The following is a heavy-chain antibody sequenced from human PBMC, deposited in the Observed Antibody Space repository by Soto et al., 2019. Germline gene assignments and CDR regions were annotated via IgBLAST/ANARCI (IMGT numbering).Heavy chain of an antibody. V-gene: IGHV1-18*01. Sequence: QVQLVQSGAEVKKHGASVKVSCKASGYTFTSYGISWVRQAPGQGLEWMGWISAYNGNTNYAQKLQGRVTMTTDTSTRIAYMELRSLRADDTAVSYCARDRYSGSLDDFDLWGQGTMVTVA. CDR3: ARDRYSGSLDDFDL. CDR2: ISAYNGNT. CDR1: GYTFTSYG. D-gene: IGHD1-26*01. J-gene: IGHJ3*01.